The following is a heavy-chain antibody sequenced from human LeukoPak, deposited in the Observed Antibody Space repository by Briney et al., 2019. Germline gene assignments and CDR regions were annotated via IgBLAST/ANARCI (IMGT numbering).Heavy chain of an antibody. D-gene: IGHD3-10*01. V-gene: IGHV3-48*03. CDR2: ISSSGTTK. Sequence: KAGGSLRLSCVASGFTFSSYEMNWVRQAPGKGLEWVSYISSSGTTKYYPDSVKGRFTISRDNAKNSPYLQMNSLRAEDTAVYYCASTWREFKYWGQGTLVTVSS. CDR1: GFTFSSYE. CDR3: ASTWREFKY. J-gene: IGHJ4*02.